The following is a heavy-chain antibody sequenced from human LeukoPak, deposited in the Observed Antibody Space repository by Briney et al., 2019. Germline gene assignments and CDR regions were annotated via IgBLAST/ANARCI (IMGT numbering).Heavy chain of an antibody. CDR1: GYTFTGYS. CDR3: AREECSIGVCYPSGY. CDR2: INPNSGGT. D-gene: IGHD2-8*01. Sequence: ASVKVSCKSSGYTFTGYSIHWVRPAPGQGLEWMGWINPNSGGTNYAQKFQGRVIMTRDTSISTAYMELSSLRSDDTAVYYCAREECSIGVCYPSGYWGQGTLVTVSS. V-gene: IGHV1-2*02. J-gene: IGHJ4*02.